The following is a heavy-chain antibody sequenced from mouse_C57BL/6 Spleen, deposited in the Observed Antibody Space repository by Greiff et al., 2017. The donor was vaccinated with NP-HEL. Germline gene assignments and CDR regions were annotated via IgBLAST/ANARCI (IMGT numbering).Heavy chain of an antibody. Sequence: EVQLVESGGGLVKPGGSLKLSCAASGFTFSSYAMSWVRQTPEKRLEWVATISDGGSYTYYPDNVKGRFTISRDNAKNNLYLQMSHLKSEDTAMYYFAREGHYYAMDYWGQGTSVTVSS. J-gene: IGHJ4*01. CDR2: ISDGGSYT. CDR3: AREGHYYAMDY. V-gene: IGHV5-4*01. CDR1: GFTFSSYA.